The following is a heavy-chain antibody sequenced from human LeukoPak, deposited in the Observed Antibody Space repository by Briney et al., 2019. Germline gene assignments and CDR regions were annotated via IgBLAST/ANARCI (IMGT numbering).Heavy chain of an antibody. V-gene: IGHV4-61*02. CDR1: GGSISSGGYY. J-gene: IGHJ6*03. CDR2: IYTSGST. CDR3: ARWGPLRGSYYYMDV. D-gene: IGHD4-23*01. Sequence: PSETLSLTCTVSGGSISSGGYYWSWIRQPAGKGLEWIGRIYTSGSTNYNPSLKSRATMSVDTSKNQFSQKLSSVTAADTAVYYCARWGPLRGSYYYMDVWGKGTTVTVSS.